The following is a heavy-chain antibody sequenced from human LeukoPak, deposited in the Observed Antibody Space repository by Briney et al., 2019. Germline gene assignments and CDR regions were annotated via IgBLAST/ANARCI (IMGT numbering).Heavy chain of an antibody. CDR2: TSYDGTNK. V-gene: IGHV3-30*04. CDR3: AADYGDYVSPSD. CDR1: GFNFRDSA. Sequence: GGSLRLSCAASGFNFRDSAMHWVRQPPGKGLEGAAVTSYDGTNKYYADSVKGRFTISRDNSKNTLYLQMNSLRLEDTGVYYCAADYGDYVSPSDWGQGTLVTVSS. J-gene: IGHJ4*02. D-gene: IGHD4-17*01.